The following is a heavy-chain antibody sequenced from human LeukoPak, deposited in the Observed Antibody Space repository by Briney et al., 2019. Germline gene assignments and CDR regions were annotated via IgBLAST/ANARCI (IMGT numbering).Heavy chain of an antibody. V-gene: IGHV4-59*01. J-gene: IGHJ4*02. CDR2: IYYSGST. D-gene: IGHD5-12*01. CDR3: ARGLRTGYSGYDSRFDY. Sequence: SETLSLTCTVSGGSISIYYWNWIRQPPGKGLEWIGYIYYSGSTNYNPSLKGRVTISVDTSKNQFCLKLSFVTAADTAVYYCARGLRTGYSGYDSRFDYWGQGTLVTVSS. CDR1: GGSISIYY.